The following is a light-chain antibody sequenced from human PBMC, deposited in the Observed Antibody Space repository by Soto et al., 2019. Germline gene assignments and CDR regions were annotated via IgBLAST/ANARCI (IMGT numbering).Light chain of an antibody. CDR2: RAS. CDR3: QQRSNWPPYT. J-gene: IGKJ2*01. Sequence: EIVMTQSPATLAGSPGETVTLSCRASQSLSGNLAWYQQKPGQAPRLLIFRASTRATGVPARFSGRGSGTEFTLTISGLQSEDFAVYYCQQRSNWPPYTFGQGTKLEIK. CDR1: QSLSGN. V-gene: IGKV3-15*01.